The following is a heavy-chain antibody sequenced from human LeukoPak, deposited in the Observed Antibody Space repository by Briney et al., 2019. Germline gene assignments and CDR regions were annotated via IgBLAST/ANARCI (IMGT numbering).Heavy chain of an antibody. CDR2: ISPGGGTT. D-gene: IGHD7-27*01. V-gene: IGHV3-23*01. CDR3: AREVNWGGAFDI. Sequence: GGSLRLSCAVSGFAFGSEAMSWVRKSPARGLEWVASISPGGGTTYYADYVKGWFTISRDNSNNSLFVQMNSLRAEDTALYHCAREVNWGGAFDIWGQGTMVTVSS. J-gene: IGHJ3*02. CDR1: GFAFGSEA.